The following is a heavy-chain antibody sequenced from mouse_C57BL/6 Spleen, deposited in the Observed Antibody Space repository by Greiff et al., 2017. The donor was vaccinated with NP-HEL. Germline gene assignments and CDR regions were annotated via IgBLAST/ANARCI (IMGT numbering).Heavy chain of an antibody. J-gene: IGHJ3*01. CDR2: ISSGSSTN. V-gene: IGHV5-17*01. CDR3: ARSPSTVVATDPWFAC. Sequence: EVQRVESGGGLVKPGGSLKLSCAASGFTFSDYGMHWVRQAPEKGLEWVAYISSGSSTNYYADTVKGRFTISRDNAKNTLFLQMTSLRSEDTAMYYCARSPSTVVATDPWFACWGQGTLVTVSA. D-gene: IGHD1-1*01. CDR1: GFTFSDYG.